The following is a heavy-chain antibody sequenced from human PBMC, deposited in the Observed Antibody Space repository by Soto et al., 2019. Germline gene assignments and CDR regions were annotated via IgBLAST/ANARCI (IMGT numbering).Heavy chain of an antibody. CDR1: GYTFSDYR. Sequence: QVQLVQSGAEVKKPGASVKVSCKTSGYTFSDYRMHWVRQAPGQGLEWMGWVSPISGDTNYAQGFQGRVTMTSDPSIKTVYMELNSLTSDDTSMFYCARENWHFDYWGQGTLITVSS. CDR3: ARENWHFDY. V-gene: IGHV1-2*02. CDR2: VSPISGDT. J-gene: IGHJ4*02.